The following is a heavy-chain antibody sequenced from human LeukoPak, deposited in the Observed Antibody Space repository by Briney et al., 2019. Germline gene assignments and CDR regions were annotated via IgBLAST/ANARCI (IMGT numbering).Heavy chain of an antibody. Sequence: ASVKVSCKVSGYTLTELSMHWVRQAPGKGLEWMGGFDPEDGETIYAQKFQGSVTMTEDTSTDTAYMELSSLRSEDTAVYYCATEGSYYDFWSGHDAFDIWGQGTMVTVSS. CDR2: FDPEDGET. D-gene: IGHD3-3*01. CDR1: GYTLTELS. V-gene: IGHV1-24*01. CDR3: ATEGSYYDFWSGHDAFDI. J-gene: IGHJ3*02.